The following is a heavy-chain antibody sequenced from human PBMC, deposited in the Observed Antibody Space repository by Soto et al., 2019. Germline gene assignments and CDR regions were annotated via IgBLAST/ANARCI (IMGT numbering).Heavy chain of an antibody. D-gene: IGHD3-22*01. V-gene: IGHV3-23*01. Sequence: GGSLRLSCAASGFTFSTYAMSWVRQAPGKGLEWVSGISGSGGSAYYADSVKGRFTISRDNAKNTLYLQMNSLRAEDTAVYYCAREGYYYDSSGNTLYYYYGMDVWGQGTTVTVSS. CDR3: AREGYYYDSSGNTLYYYYGMDV. J-gene: IGHJ6*02. CDR1: GFTFSTYA. CDR2: ISGSGGSA.